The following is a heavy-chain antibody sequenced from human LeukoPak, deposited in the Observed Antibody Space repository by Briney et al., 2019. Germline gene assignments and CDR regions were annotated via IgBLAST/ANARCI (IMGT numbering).Heavy chain of an antibody. J-gene: IGHJ3*01. D-gene: IGHD5-18*01. CDR1: VGSSNAFY. CDR2: VRANGEN. CDR3: ARQPANTAAFDV. Sequence: SETLSLTCTGSVGSSNAFYWSWIPQPPGKGLEWIAYVRANGENNYNPSLKSRVAISLDTANSQISLRLNFVTAADTAIYYCARQPANTAAFDVWGQGTMVTVSS. V-gene: IGHV4-4*08.